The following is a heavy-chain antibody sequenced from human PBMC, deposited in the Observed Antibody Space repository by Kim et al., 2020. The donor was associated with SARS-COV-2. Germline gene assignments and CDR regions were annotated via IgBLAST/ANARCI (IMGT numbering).Heavy chain of an antibody. V-gene: IGHV3-23*03. J-gene: IGHJ6*02. D-gene: IGHD6-13*01. Sequence: GGSLRLSCAASGFTFSSYGMNWVRQAPGKGLEGVSIIYSGGSSTFYADSVKGRFTISRDNSKNTLYLQMNSLRAEDTAVYYCAKSPTAAGTTGMDDWGQGTTVTVSS. CDR1: GFTFSSYG. CDR3: AKSPTAAGTTGMDD. CDR2: IYSGGSST.